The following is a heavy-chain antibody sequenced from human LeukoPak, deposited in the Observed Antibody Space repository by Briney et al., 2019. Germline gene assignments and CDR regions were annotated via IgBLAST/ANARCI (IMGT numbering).Heavy chain of an antibody. Sequence: PGGSLRLSCAASGFTSSSYGMHWVRQAPGKGLEWVAFIRYDGSNKYYADSVKGRFTISRDNSKNTLYLQMNSLRAEDTAVYYCAKGPRGYSYAYGGDYWGQGTLVTVSS. V-gene: IGHV3-30*02. D-gene: IGHD5-18*01. CDR2: IRYDGSNK. CDR3: AKGPRGYSYAYGGDY. J-gene: IGHJ4*02. CDR1: GFTSSSYG.